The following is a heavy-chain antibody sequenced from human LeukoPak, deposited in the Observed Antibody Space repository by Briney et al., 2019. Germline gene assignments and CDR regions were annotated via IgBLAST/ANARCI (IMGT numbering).Heavy chain of an antibody. V-gene: IGHV1-18*01. CDR3: ARDGVGYCSSTSCFDWFDP. CDR1: GYTFTSYG. CDR2: ISTYNGNT. Sequence: ASVNVSCKASGYTFTSYGISWVRQAPGQGLEWMGWISTYNGNTNYAQKLQGRVTMTTDTSTSTAYMELRSLRSDDTAVYYCARDGVGYCSSTSCFDWFDPWGQGTLVTVSS. J-gene: IGHJ5*02. D-gene: IGHD2-2*01.